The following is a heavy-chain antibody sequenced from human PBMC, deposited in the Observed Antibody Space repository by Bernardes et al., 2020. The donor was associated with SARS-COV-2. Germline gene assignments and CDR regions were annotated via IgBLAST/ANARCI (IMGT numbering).Heavy chain of an antibody. CDR2: ISAYNGNT. CDR1: GYTFTSYG. CDR3: ARHQALLWFGELLYTFDY. D-gene: IGHD3-10*01. Sequence: ASVKVSCKASGYTFTSYGISWVRQAPGQGLEWMGWISAYNGNTNYAQKLQGRVTMTTDTSTSTAYMELRSLRSDDTAVYYCARHQALLWFGELLYTFDYWGQGTLVTVSS. V-gene: IGHV1-18*01. J-gene: IGHJ4*02.